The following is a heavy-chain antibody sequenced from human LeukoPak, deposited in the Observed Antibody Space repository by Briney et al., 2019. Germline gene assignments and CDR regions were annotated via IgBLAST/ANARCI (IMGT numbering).Heavy chain of an antibody. CDR2: IYHSGSS. V-gene: IGHV4-38-2*02. J-gene: IGHJ5*02. CDR3: ARRYTTSCLDP. Sequence: PSETLSLTCTVSTYTISSGFYWDWIRPPPGKGLEWIGSIYHSGSSYYNPSLKSRVTISVDTSMNQFSLKLSSVTAADTAVYYCARRYTTSCLDPWGQGTLVTVSS. CDR1: TYTISSGFY. D-gene: IGHD6-6*01.